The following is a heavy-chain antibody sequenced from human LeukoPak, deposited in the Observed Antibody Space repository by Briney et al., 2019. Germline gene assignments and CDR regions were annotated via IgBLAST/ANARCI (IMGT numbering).Heavy chain of an antibody. D-gene: IGHD6-6*01. CDR3: ARVPGIAARPGYYYYGMDV. V-gene: IGHV4-59*12. CDR1: GGSISTYY. Sequence: SETLSLTCIVSGGSISTYYWNWIRQPPGKGLEWIGYIYHSGSTNYNPSLQSRVTISVDTSKNQFSLKLSSVTAADTAVYYCARVPGIAARPGYYYYGMDVWGQGTTVTVSS. J-gene: IGHJ6*02. CDR2: IYHSGST.